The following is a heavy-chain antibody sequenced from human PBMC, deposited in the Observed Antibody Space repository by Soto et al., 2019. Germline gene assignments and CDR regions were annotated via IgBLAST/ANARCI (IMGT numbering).Heavy chain of an antibody. V-gene: IGHV4-31*03. J-gene: IGHJ5*02. CDR1: GGSISSNDFY. Sequence: QVQLQESGPGLVKPSQTLSLTCIVSGGSISSNDFYWSWIRQHPGKGLEWIGYIYYSGNTYYNPSLQSRVTILGDTSKSQFSLKVSSVTAAGTAVYYCARLSGRWQSLCDPWGQGTLVTVSS. CDR3: ARLSGRWQSLCDP. D-gene: IGHD6-13*01. CDR2: IYYSGNT.